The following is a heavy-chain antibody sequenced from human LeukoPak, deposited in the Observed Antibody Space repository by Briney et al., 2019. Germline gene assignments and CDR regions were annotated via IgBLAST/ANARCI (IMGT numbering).Heavy chain of an antibody. V-gene: IGHV3-9*03. Sequence: GRSLRLSCAASGFTFDDYAMHWVRQAPGKGLEWVSGISWNSGSIGYADSVKGRFTISRDNAKNSLYLQMNSLRAEDMALYYCAKDIGPLYDSSGAFDYWGQGTLVTVSS. CDR3: AKDIGPLYDSSGAFDY. D-gene: IGHD3-22*01. CDR1: GFTFDDYA. CDR2: ISWNSGSI. J-gene: IGHJ4*02.